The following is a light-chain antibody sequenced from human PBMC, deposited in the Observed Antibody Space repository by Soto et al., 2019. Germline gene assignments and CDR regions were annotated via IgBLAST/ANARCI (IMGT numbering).Light chain of an antibody. Sequence: EIVLTQSPGTLSLSPVERATLSCKTSQSRGSNFLAWYHQELGQAPRLLIYGASTRATGIPARFSGSGSGTAFTLTTSRLEPEDSAVYYCQQSGSSPTWTVSPVTKVEIK. V-gene: IGKV3-20*01. CDR3: QQSGSSPTWT. J-gene: IGKJ1*01. CDR2: GAS. CDR1: QSRGSNF.